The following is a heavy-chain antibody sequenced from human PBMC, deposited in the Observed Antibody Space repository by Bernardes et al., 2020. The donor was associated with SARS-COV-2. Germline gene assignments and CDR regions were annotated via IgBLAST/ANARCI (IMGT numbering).Heavy chain of an antibody. CDR3: ARTLGMTGPDY. CDR2: TSHRGST. CDR1: GGSISGYY. D-gene: IGHD3-9*01. J-gene: IGHJ4*02. V-gene: IGHV4-59*08. Sequence: SETLSLTCSVSGGSISGYYWSWIRLPPGKGLEWIGYTSHRGSTKYSPSLESRVTISVDTSKNQFSLRPTSVTAADTAIYFCARTLGMTGPDYWGQGTLVAVSS.